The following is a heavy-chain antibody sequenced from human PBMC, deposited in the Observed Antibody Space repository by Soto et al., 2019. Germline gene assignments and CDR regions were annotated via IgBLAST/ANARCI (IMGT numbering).Heavy chain of an antibody. CDR2: IDNAGSSA. V-gene: IGHV3-74*01. CDR1: GVTFCIYW. CDR3: TRVGGSVSGMDV. J-gene: IGHJ6*02. Sequence: GGSLGLSCAASGVTFCIYWMHGVRQAPGKGPVWVSRIDNAGSSARYADSVKGRFTISRDNAKNTVYLQMNSLRAEDTAVYYCTRVGGSVSGMDVWGQGTTVTVSS. D-gene: IGHD1-26*01.